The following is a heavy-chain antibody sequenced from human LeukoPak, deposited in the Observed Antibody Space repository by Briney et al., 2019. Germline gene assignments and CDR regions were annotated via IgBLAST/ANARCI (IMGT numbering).Heavy chain of an antibody. CDR1: GFSFNAYA. CDR3: AKDHDNTDSYYYFDS. J-gene: IGHJ4*02. CDR2: ITKTGRTT. V-gene: IGHV3-23*01. D-gene: IGHD3-10*01. Sequence: GGSLRISCAASGFSFNAYAMTWVRQAPRKGLEWVSSITKTGRTTSYTGSVKGRFTISRDNSKNTLHLQMNRLRVEDTALYFCAKDHDNTDSYYYFDSWGLGTLVTVSS.